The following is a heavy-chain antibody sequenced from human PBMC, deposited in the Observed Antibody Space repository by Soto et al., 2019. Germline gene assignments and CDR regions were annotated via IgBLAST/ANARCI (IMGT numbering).Heavy chain of an antibody. Sequence: ASVKVSCKASGYTFTSYAMHWVHQAPGQRLEWMGWINAGNGNTKYSQKFQGRVTITRDTSASTAYMELSSLRSEDTAVYYCARDVNGDGITGTTTAFDIWGQGTMVTVSS. CDR1: GYTFTSYA. V-gene: IGHV1-3*01. D-gene: IGHD1-7*01. J-gene: IGHJ3*02. CDR2: INAGNGNT. CDR3: ARDVNGDGITGTTTAFDI.